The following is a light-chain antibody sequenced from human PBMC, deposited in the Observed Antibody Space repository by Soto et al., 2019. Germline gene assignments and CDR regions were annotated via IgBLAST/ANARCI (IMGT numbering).Light chain of an antibody. CDR2: GAS. Sequence: EIVVTQSPATLSVSPGERATLSCKASQSVGTYLAWYQQKPDQAPRLLIYGASTRAAGVPARFSGGGSGTEFTLTISSLQSEDFAIYHCQQYDNLPPWTFGQGTKVEIK. J-gene: IGKJ1*01. CDR3: QQYDNLPPWT. V-gene: IGKV3-15*01. CDR1: QSVGTY.